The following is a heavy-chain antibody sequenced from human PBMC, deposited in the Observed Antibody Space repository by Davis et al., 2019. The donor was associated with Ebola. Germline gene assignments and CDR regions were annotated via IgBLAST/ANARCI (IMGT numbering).Heavy chain of an antibody. V-gene: IGHV3-21*05. CDR3: ARENIVVVPAVALYYYYGMDV. J-gene: IGHJ6*02. CDR1: GFTFSSYS. CDR2: ISSSSSYI. D-gene: IGHD2-2*01. Sequence: GESLKISCAASGFTFSSYSMNWVRQAPGKGLEWVSYISSSSSYIYYADSVKGRFTISRDNAKNSLYLQMNSLRAEDTAVYYCARENIVVVPAVALYYYYGMDVWGQGTTVTVSS.